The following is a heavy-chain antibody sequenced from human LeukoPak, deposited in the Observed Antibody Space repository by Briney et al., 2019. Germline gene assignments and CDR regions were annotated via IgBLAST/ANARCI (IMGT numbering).Heavy chain of an antibody. J-gene: IGHJ4*02. CDR3: TTEPPWGHHYDFVDY. CDR1: GFTFSNAW. D-gene: IGHD3-3*01. CDR2: IKSKTDGGTT. Sequence: PGGSLRLSCAASGFTFSNAWMSWVRQAPGKGLEWVGRIKSKTDGGTTDYAAPVKGRFTISRDDSKNTLYLQMNSLKTEDTAVYYCTTEPPWGHHYDFVDYWGQGTLVTVSS. V-gene: IGHV3-15*01.